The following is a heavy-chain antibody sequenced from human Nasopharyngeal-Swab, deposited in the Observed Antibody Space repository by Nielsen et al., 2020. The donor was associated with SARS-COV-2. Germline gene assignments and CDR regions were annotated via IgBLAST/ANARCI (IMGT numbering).Heavy chain of an antibody. CDR2: IIPIFGTA. CDR1: GGTFSSYA. J-gene: IGHJ4*02. Sequence: SVKVSCKASGGTFSSYAISWVRQAPGQGLEWMGGIIPIFGTANYAQKLQGRVTMTTDTSTSTAYMELRSLRSDDTAVYYCARDDMWLQSAFDYWGQGTLVTVSS. D-gene: IGHD5-24*01. CDR3: ARDDMWLQSAFDY. V-gene: IGHV1-69*05.